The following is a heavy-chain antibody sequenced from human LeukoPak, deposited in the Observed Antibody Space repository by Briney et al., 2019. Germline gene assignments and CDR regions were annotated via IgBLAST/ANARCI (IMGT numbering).Heavy chain of an antibody. CDR2: INPNSGGT. V-gene: IGHV1-2*02. Sequence: ASVKVSCKASGYTFTGSYIHWVRQAPGQGLEWMGWINPNSGGTYYARKFQGRVTVTRDTPISTASMELSRLTSDDTAVYYCARADSSYFFDYWGQGTLATVSS. J-gene: IGHJ4*02. D-gene: IGHD3-22*01. CDR3: ARADSSYFFDY. CDR1: GYTFTGSY.